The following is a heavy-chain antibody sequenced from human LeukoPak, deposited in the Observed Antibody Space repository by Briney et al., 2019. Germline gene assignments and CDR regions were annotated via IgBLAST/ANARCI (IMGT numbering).Heavy chain of an antibody. V-gene: IGHV3-11*01. J-gene: IGHJ3*02. CDR1: GFTFSDYY. CDR3: ARDRATMTLGGDDAFDI. CDR2: ISSSGSTI. Sequence: SGGSLRLSCAASGFTFSDYYMSWIRQAPGKGLGWVSSISSSGSTIYYADSVKGRFTISRDNAKNSLYLQMNSLRAEDTAVYYCARDRATMTLGGDDAFDIWGQGTMVTVSS. D-gene: IGHD3-22*01.